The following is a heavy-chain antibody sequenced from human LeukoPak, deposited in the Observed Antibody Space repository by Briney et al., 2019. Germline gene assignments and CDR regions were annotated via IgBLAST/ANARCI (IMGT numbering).Heavy chain of an antibody. CDR1: GGPFSGYF. CDR3: VRIDDY. V-gene: IGHV4-34*01. D-gene: IGHD2-15*01. Sequence: PSETLSLTCAVYGGPFSGYFWSWIRQPPGKGLEWIGEINHSGRTNYNPSLKSRVTISVDTSKNQFSLKLSSVTAADTAVYYCVRIDDYWGQGTLVTVSS. J-gene: IGHJ4*02. CDR2: INHSGRT.